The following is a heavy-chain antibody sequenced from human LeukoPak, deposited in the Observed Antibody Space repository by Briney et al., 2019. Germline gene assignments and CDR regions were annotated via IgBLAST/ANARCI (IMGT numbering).Heavy chain of an antibody. Sequence: GGSLRLSCAAFGFTFSSYSMNWVRQAPGKGLEWVSYISSSSSTIYYADSVKGRFTISRDNAKDSLYLQMNSLRAEDTAVYYCASGVGYDSSGYYDYWGRGTLVSVSS. D-gene: IGHD3-22*01. CDR3: ASGVGYDSSGYYDY. J-gene: IGHJ4*02. CDR1: GFTFSSYS. V-gene: IGHV3-48*01. CDR2: ISSSSSTI.